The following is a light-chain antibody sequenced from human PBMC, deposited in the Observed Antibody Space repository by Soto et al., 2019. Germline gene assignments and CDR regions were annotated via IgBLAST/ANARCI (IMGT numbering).Light chain of an antibody. CDR3: QQYGSSPRT. Sequence: EVVLTHSPAILSLSPCERATLSFRASQSVSSFLAWYQQKPGQAPRLLIYDASNRATGIPARFSGSGSGTDFTLTISRLEPEDFAVYYCQQYGSSPRTFGQGTKVDIK. J-gene: IGKJ1*01. CDR1: QSVSSF. CDR2: DAS. V-gene: IGKV3-20*01.